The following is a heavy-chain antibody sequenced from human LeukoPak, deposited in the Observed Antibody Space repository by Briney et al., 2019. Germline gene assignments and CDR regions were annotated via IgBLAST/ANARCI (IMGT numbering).Heavy chain of an antibody. CDR2: FDPEDGET. D-gene: IGHD3-10*01. CDR1: GYTLTELS. Sequence: ASVKVSCKVSGYTLTELSMHWVRQAPGKGLEWMGGFDPEDGETIYAQKFQGRVTMTEDTSTDTAYMELSSLRSEDTAVYYCATGCRWFGELSCGWFDPWGQGTLVTVSS. V-gene: IGHV1-24*01. J-gene: IGHJ5*02. CDR3: ATGCRWFGELSCGWFDP.